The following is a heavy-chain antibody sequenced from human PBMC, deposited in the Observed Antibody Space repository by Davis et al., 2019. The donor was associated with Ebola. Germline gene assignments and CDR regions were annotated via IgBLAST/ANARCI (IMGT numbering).Heavy chain of an antibody. CDR1: GGTFSSFP. V-gene: IGHV1-69*13. Sequence: SVKVSFRSPGGTFSSFPITWVRQALGQGLAWMGLVIPVFGTTNYAQKFQGRVTLTVDDSTSTAYMELTNLRSDDTAVYYCAREVGDTKLDQWGQGTLVTVSS. J-gene: IGHJ4*02. CDR2: VIPVFGTT. D-gene: IGHD1-26*01. CDR3: AREVGDTKLDQ.